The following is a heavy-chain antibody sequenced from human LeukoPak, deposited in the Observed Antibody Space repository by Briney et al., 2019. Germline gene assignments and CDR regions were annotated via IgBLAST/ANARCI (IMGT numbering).Heavy chain of an antibody. CDR2: ISYDGSNK. V-gene: IGHV3-30-3*01. J-gene: IGHJ6*02. CDR1: GFTFSSYA. CDR3: ARSMFEGKDYGMDV. Sequence: PGGSLRLSCAASGFTFSSYAMHWVRQAPGKGLEWVAVISYDGSNKYYADSVKGRFTISRDNSKNTLYLQMNSLRAEDTAVYYCARSMFEGKDYGMDVWGQGTTVTVSS. D-gene: IGHD3-16*01.